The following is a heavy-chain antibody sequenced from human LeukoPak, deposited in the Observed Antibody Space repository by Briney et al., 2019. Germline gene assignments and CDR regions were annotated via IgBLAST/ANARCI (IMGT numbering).Heavy chain of an antibody. J-gene: IGHJ4*02. Sequence: SETLSLTCTVSGGSISSFYWSWIWQPPRKGLQWIGYIYYSGITRYNPSLKSRVTISVDTSKNQFSLKLSSVTAADTAVYYCASGGYSGYAFDYWGQGILVTVSS. D-gene: IGHD5-12*01. V-gene: IGHV4-59*01. CDR3: ASGGYSGYAFDY. CDR2: IYYSGIT. CDR1: GGSISSFY.